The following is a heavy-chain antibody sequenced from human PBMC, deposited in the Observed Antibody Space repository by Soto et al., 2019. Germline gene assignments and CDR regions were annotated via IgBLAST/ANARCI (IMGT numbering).Heavy chain of an antibody. V-gene: IGHV3-33*06. J-gene: IGHJ4*02. CDR1: GFTFSSYG. CDR2: IWYDGSNK. CDR3: AKNYQFDG. Sequence: GGSLRLSCAASGFTFSSYGMHWVRQAPGKGLEWVAVIWYDGSNKYYADSVKGRFTISRDNSKNTLYLQMNFLRADDTAIYYCAKNYQFDGWGQGTLVTVSS. D-gene: IGHD2-2*01.